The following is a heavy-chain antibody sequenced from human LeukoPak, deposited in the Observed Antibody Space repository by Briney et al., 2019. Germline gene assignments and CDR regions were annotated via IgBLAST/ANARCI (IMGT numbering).Heavy chain of an antibody. CDR1: GFTVSSNY. CDR3: AKSLGVAATLVDY. D-gene: IGHD2-15*01. CDR2: IYSGGST. J-gene: IGHJ4*02. Sequence: TGGSLRLSCAASGFTVSSNYMSWVRQAPGKGLEWVSVIYSGGSTYYTDSVKGRFTISRDNSKNTLYLQMNSLRAEDTAVYYCAKSLGVAATLVDYWGQGTLVTVSS. V-gene: IGHV3-53*01.